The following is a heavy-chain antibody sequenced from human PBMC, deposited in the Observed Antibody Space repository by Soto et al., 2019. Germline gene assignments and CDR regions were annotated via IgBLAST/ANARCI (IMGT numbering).Heavy chain of an antibody. CDR2: VSKSDYT. D-gene: IGHD4-17*01. Sequence: GGSLRLSCAVSGFYFNNYGINWVRQAPGKGLEWVSSVSKSDYTYYSDSVKGRFTISRDNAKNSVSLQMNSLRAEDTAVYYCARDRRAGGNYGFYFEHWGHGTLVTVSS. CDR1: GFYFNNYG. CDR3: ARDRRAGGNYGFYFEH. V-gene: IGHV3-21*01. J-gene: IGHJ5*02.